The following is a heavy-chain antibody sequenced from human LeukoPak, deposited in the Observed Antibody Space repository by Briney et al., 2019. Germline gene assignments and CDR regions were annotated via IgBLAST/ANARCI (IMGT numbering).Heavy chain of an antibody. D-gene: IGHD4-17*01. CDR3: ARVSTVGRYYYYMDV. CDR1: GGSISSYY. J-gene: IGHJ6*03. CDR2: IYYSGNT. V-gene: IGHV4-59*01. Sequence: SETLSLTCTVSGGSISSYYWSWIRQPPGKGLEWIGYIYYSGNTNYNPSLKSRVTISVDMSNNQFSLKLNSVTAADTAVYFCARVSTVGRYYYYMDVWGKGTTVTVSS.